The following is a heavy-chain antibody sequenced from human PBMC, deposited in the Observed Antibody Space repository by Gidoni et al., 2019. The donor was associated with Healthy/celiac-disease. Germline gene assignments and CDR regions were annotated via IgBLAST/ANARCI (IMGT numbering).Heavy chain of an antibody. Sequence: QVQLVQSGAEVTKPGSSVKVSCKASGGTFSSYAISWVRQAPGQGLEWMGRIIPILGIANYEQKFQGRVTITADKSTSTAYMELSSLRSEDTAVYYCARGQMATITNDYWGQGTLVTVSS. D-gene: IGHD4-4*01. V-gene: IGHV1-69*04. CDR1: GGTFSSYA. CDR3: ARGQMATITNDY. J-gene: IGHJ4*02. CDR2: IIPILGIA.